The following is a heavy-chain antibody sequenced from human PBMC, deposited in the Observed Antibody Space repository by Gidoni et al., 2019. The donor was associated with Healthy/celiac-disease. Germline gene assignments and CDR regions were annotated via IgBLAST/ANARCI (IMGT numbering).Heavy chain of an antibody. Sequence: QVQLQQWGAGLLKPSETLSLTCAVYGGSFSGSYWRWIRPPPGRGLEWIGEINHSGSTNYNPSLKSRVTISVDTSKNQFSLKLSSVTAADTAVYYCASRRGYSGYDYRNYYYYYGMDVWGQGTTVTVSS. CDR3: ASRRGYSGYDYRNYYYYYGMDV. V-gene: IGHV4-34*01. J-gene: IGHJ6*02. CDR1: GGSFSGSY. CDR2: INHSGST. D-gene: IGHD5-12*01.